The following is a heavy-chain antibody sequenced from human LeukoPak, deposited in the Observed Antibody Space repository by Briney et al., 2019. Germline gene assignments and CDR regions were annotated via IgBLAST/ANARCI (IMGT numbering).Heavy chain of an antibody. Sequence: GGSLRLSCAASGFTFSSYNMSWVRQAPGKGLEWVSSISSGSSYIYYADAVKGRFTISRDNAKNSLYLQMNSLRAEDTAVYYCARVDNYFDYWGQGTLVTVSS. CDR3: ARVDNYFDY. CDR2: ISSGSSYI. J-gene: IGHJ4*02. CDR1: GFTFSSYN. V-gene: IGHV3-21*01.